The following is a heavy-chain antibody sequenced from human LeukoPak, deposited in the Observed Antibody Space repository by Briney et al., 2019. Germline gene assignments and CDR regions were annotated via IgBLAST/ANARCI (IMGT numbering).Heavy chain of an antibody. D-gene: IGHD1-1*01. CDR3: VRDGRTGWHFDY. CDR2: ISSSGSTI. V-gene: IGHV3-48*03. J-gene: IGHJ4*02. Sequence: PGGSLRLSCAASGFTFSSYEMNWVRQAPGKGLEWVSYISSSGSTIYYADSVKGRFTISRDNAKNSLYLQMNSLRAEDTAVYYCVRDGRTGWHFDYWGQGTQVTVSS. CDR1: GFTFSSYE.